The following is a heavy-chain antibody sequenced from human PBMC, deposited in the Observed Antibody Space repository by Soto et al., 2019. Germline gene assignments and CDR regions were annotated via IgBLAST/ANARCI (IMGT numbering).Heavy chain of an antibody. CDR2: IGTAGDT. D-gene: IGHD3-22*01. V-gene: IGHV3-13*01. CDR3: ARVAPYYYDSSGYNDY. CDR1: GFTFSSYD. Sequence: HPGGALRLSCAASGFTFSSYDMHWVRQATGKGLEWVSAIGTAGDTYYPGSVKGRFTISRENAKNSLYLQMNSLRAEDTAVYYCARVAPYYYDSSGYNDYWGQGTLVTVSS. J-gene: IGHJ4*02.